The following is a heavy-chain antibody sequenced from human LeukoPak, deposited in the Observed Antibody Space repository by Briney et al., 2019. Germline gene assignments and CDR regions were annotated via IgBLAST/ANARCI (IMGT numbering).Heavy chain of an antibody. D-gene: IGHD5-12*01. CDR3: ASGYSGYP. V-gene: IGHV4-59*08. CDR2: IYNGGRA. Sequence: PSETLSLTCTVSGGSVSTYYWNWIRQPPGMGLEWIGYIYNGGRATYNPSLKSRVTISLDTSKNQFSLQLSSVTAADTAVYYCASGYSGYPWGRGTLVTVSS. CDR1: GGSVSTYY. J-gene: IGHJ5*02.